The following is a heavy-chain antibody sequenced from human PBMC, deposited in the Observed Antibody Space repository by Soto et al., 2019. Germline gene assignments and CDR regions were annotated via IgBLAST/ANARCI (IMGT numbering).Heavy chain of an antibody. CDR3: GRDDVGQLWVLGY. CDR1: GYTFTSYA. D-gene: IGHD5-18*01. CDR2: INAGNGNT. V-gene: IGHV1-3*01. J-gene: IGHJ4*02. Sequence: ASVKLSCKASGYTFTSYAVHWVRQAPGQRLEWMGWINAGNGNTRYSQKFQGRVTITRDTSASTAYMELTSLRSEDTAVYYCGRDDVGQLWVLGYWGQGTPVTVSS.